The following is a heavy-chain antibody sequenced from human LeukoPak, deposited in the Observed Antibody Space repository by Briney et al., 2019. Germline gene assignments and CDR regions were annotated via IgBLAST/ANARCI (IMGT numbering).Heavy chain of an antibody. V-gene: IGHV3-20*04. D-gene: IGHD6-13*01. CDR2: INWNGGST. Sequence: PGGSLRLSCAASGFTFDDYGISWVRQAPGNGLEWVSGINWNGGSTGYAVSVKGRFTISRDNAKNSLYLQMNSLRAEDTALYYCARRGLAAAAGYYFDYWGQGTLVTVSS. CDR1: GFTFDDYG. J-gene: IGHJ4*02. CDR3: ARRGLAAAAGYYFDY.